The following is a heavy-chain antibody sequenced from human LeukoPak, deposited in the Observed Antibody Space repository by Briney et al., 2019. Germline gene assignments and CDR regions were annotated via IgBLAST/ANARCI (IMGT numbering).Heavy chain of an antibody. V-gene: IGHV3-23*01. CDR2: ISGSGGAT. Sequence: GGSLRLSCAASGFTFSSYAMHWVRQAPGKGLEWVAGISGSGGATFYADSVKGRFAISRDYSKSTLYLQMNSLRAEDTAVYYCAKPKYSSGWYRFYFDYWGQGTLVTVSS. D-gene: IGHD6-19*01. J-gene: IGHJ4*02. CDR3: AKPKYSSGWYRFYFDY. CDR1: GFTFSSYA.